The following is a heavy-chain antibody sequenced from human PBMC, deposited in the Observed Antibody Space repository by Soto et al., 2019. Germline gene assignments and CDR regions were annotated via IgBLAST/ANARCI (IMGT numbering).Heavy chain of an antibody. CDR3: ATQTYANYYDSSPALGY. CDR2: FDPEDGET. V-gene: IGHV1-24*01. D-gene: IGHD3-22*01. J-gene: IGHJ4*02. Sequence: ASVKVSCKVSGYTLTELSMHWVRQAPGKGLEWMGGFDPEDGETIYAQKFQGRVTMTEDTSTDTAYMELSSLRSEDTAVYYCATQTYANYYDSSPALGYWGQGTLVTVSS. CDR1: GYTLTELS.